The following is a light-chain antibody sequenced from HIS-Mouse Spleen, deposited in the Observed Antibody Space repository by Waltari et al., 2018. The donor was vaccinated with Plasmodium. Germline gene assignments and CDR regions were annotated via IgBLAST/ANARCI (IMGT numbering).Light chain of an antibody. J-gene: IGKJ3*01. CDR3: QQYGSSFT. CDR2: GAS. Sequence: EIVLTQSPGTLSLSPGDRATLSCRASQSVSSSYLAWYQQNPGQAPRLLIYGASSRATGIPDRFSGSGSGTDFTLTISRLEPEDFAVYYCQQYGSSFTFGPGTKVDIK. CDR1: QSVSSSY. V-gene: IGKV3-20*01.